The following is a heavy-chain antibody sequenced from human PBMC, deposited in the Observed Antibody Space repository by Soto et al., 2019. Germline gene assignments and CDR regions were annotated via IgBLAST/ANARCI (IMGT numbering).Heavy chain of an antibody. CDR2: IIPILGIA. CDR1: GGTFSSYT. D-gene: IGHD3-9*01. V-gene: IGHV1-69*04. J-gene: IGHJ4*02. CDR3: ARDSSGLLFDY. Sequence: SVKVSCKASGGTFSSYTISWVRQAPGQGLEWMGRIIPILGIANYAQKFQGRVTITADKSTSTAYMELSSLRSEDTAVYYCARDSSGLLFDYWGQGTLVTVSS.